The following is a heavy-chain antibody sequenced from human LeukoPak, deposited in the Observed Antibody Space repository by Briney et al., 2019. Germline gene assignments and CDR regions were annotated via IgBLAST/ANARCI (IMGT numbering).Heavy chain of an antibody. J-gene: IGHJ3*02. V-gene: IGHV4-4*02. CDR3: ARDQWLLRGGDHGAFDI. D-gene: IGHD3-22*01. CDR1: GDSISTTHW. Sequence: SGTLSLTCAVSGDSISTTHWWTWVRQPPGKGLEWIGEIYHSGTTNYNPSLKSRVTISVDKSKNQFSLKLSSVTAADTAMYYCARDQWLLRGGDHGAFDIWGQGTMVTVSS. CDR2: IYHSGTT.